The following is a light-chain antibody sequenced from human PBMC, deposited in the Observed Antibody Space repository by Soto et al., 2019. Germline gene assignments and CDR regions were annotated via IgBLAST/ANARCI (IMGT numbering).Light chain of an antibody. CDR3: QQSYNILT. CDR1: DHIGSN. CDR2: AAS. J-gene: IGKJ4*01. V-gene: IGKV1-39*01. Sequence: DIQLTQSPASLSASVGDRVTITCRASDHIGSNLNWYQHQTGTAPKLLIYAASSLQGGVPSRFSGSGYGTQFTLTISGLRTEDSATYYCQQSYNILTFGGGTWVDI.